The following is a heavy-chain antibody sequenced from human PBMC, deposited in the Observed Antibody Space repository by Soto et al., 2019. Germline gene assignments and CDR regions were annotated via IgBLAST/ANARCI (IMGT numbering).Heavy chain of an antibody. Sequence: VQLVESGGGLIQPGGSLRLSCAASGFTVSSNYMSWVRQAPGKGLEWVSVIYSGGSTYYADSVKGRFTISRDNSKNTLYLQMNSLRAEDTAVYYCARARYYDSSGSYYFDYWGQGTLVTVSS. J-gene: IGHJ4*02. D-gene: IGHD3-22*01. CDR2: IYSGGST. V-gene: IGHV3-53*01. CDR3: ARARYYDSSGSYYFDY. CDR1: GFTVSSNY.